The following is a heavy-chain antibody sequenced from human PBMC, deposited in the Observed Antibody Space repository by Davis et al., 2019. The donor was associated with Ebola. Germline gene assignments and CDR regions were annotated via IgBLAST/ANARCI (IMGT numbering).Heavy chain of an antibody. V-gene: IGHV3-21*01. CDR2: ISVSSGYI. Sequence: GESLKISCAASGFTFSSYSMNWVRRAPGKGLEWVSSISVSSGYIYYEDSVKGRFTISRDNAKNSLYLQMNSLSAEDTAVYYCTRGRHSEPTYDDYWGQGTLVTVSS. D-gene: IGHD2/OR15-2a*01. CDR3: TRGRHSEPTYDDY. J-gene: IGHJ4*02. CDR1: GFTFSSYS.